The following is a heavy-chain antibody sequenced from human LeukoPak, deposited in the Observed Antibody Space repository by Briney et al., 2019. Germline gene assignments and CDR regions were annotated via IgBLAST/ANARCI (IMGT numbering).Heavy chain of an antibody. CDR2: ISGSGGST. J-gene: IGHJ3*01. Sequence: GGSLRLSCAASGFTFSSYAMSWVRQAPGKGLEWVSAISGSGGSTYYADSVKGRLTISRDNSNDTLYLQMNSLRAEDTAVYYCAKDSVSQNGIFDPFDVWGLGTLVTVSS. CDR3: AKDSVSQNGIFDPFDV. D-gene: IGHD2-15*01. V-gene: IGHV3-23*01. CDR1: GFTFSSYA.